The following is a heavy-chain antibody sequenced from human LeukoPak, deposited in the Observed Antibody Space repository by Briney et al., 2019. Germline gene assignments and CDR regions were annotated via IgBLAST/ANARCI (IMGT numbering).Heavy chain of an antibody. J-gene: IGHJ5*02. D-gene: IGHD6-19*01. CDR3: ARGSGWNAFDP. CDR1: DGTIKTDLYY. V-gene: IGHV4-61*02. CDR2: IYTNGWT. Sequence: SQTLSLTCTGSDGTIKTDLYYWTWIRQPAGKGLEWIGRIYTNGWTDYNPSLKSRVTMSVDTSKNQFSLKLSFVTSADTALYYCARGSGWNAFDPWGQGTLVTVSS.